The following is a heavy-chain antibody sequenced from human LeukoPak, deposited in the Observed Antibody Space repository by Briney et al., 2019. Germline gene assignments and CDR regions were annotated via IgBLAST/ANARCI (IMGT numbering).Heavy chain of an antibody. J-gene: IGHJ4*02. Sequence: SETLSLTCTVSGGSISSYYWSWIRQPPGKGLEWIGYIYYSGSTYYNPSLKSRVTISLDRSKNQFSLKLSSVTAADTAVYYCARYGGSGTYFFDYWGQGVLVTVSS. V-gene: IGHV4-59*12. CDR3: ARYGGSGTYFFDY. CDR2: IYYSGST. D-gene: IGHD3-10*01. CDR1: GGSISSYY.